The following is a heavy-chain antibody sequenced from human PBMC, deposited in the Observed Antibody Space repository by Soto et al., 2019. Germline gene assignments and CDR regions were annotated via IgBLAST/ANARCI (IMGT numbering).Heavy chain of an antibody. J-gene: IGHJ4*02. D-gene: IGHD4-17*01. CDR3: ARPHDYGDYEWRY. CDR2: IYYSGST. CDR1: GGSISSSSYY. V-gene: IGHV4-39*01. Sequence: QLQLQESGPGLVKPSETLSLTCTVSGGSISSSSYYWGWIRQPPGKGLEWIGRIYYSGSTYYNPSLKSRVTISVDTSKDQFSLKLSSVTAADTAVYYCARPHDYGDYEWRYWGQGTLVTVSS.